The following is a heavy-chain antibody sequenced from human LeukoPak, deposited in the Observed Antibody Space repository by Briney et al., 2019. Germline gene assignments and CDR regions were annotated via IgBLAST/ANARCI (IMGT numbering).Heavy chain of an antibody. Sequence: GGSLRLSCAASGFTFSSCSMNWVRQAPGKGLEWVSSISSSSSYIYYADSVKGRFTISRDNAKNSLYLQMNSLRAEDTAVYYCARDLYSSGWYVVYWGQGTLVTVSS. D-gene: IGHD6-19*01. J-gene: IGHJ4*02. CDR2: ISSSSSYI. CDR3: ARDLYSSGWYVVY. V-gene: IGHV3-21*01. CDR1: GFTFSSCS.